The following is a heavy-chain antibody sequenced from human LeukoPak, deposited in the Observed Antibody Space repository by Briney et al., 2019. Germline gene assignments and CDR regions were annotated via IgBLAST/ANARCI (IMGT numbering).Heavy chain of an antibody. CDR1: GYTFTGYY. V-gene: IGHV1-2*02. CDR2: INPNSGGT. J-gene: IGHJ6*02. Sequence: ASVKVSCKASGYTFTGYYMHWVRQAPGQGLEWMGWINPNSGGTNYAQKFQGRVTMTRDTPIGTAYMELSRLRSDDTAVYYCAREIDPIVVVPAASGHYYYGMDVWGQGTTVTVSS. D-gene: IGHD2-2*01. CDR3: AREIDPIVVVPAASGHYYYGMDV.